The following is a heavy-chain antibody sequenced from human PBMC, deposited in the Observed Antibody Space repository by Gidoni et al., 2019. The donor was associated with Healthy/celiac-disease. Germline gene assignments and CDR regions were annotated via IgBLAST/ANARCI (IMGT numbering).Heavy chain of an antibody. J-gene: IGHJ4*02. Sequence: QVQLVESGGGVVQPGRSLRLSCAASGFTFSSYGMHWVRQAPGKGLEWVAVIWYDGSNKYYADSVKGRFTISRDNSKTTLYLQMNSLRAEDTAVYYCARDPAYYGSGSYSFALDYWGQGTLVTVSS. CDR3: ARDPAYYGSGSYSFALDY. CDR1: GFTFSSYG. CDR2: IWYDGSNK. V-gene: IGHV3-33*01. D-gene: IGHD3-10*01.